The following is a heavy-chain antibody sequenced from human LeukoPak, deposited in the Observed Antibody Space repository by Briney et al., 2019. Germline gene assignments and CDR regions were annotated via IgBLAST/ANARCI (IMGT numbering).Heavy chain of an antibody. CDR3: ATYYDFWSGYYRFDY. CDR2: IYYSGST. Sequence: SETLSLTCTVSGGSISSSSYYWGWIRQPPGKGLEWIGSIYYSGSTYYNPSLKSRVTISVDTSKNQFSLKLSSVTAADTAVYYCATYYDFWSGYYRFDYWGQGTLVTVSS. D-gene: IGHD3-3*01. CDR1: GGSISSSSYY. J-gene: IGHJ4*02. V-gene: IGHV4-39*01.